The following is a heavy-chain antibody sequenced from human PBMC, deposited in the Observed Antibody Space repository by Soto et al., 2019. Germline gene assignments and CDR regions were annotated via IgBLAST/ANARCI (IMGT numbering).Heavy chain of an antibody. CDR3: ARANYDSSGYYSPYYFDY. CDR2: IWYDGSNK. CDR1: GFTFSSYG. Sequence: SLKISCAASGFTFSSYGMHWVRQAPGKGLEWVAVIWYDGSNKYYADSVKGRFTISRDNSKNTLYLQMNSLRAEDTAVYYCARANYDSSGYYSPYYFDYWGQGTLVTVSS. V-gene: IGHV3-33*01. J-gene: IGHJ4*02. D-gene: IGHD3-22*01.